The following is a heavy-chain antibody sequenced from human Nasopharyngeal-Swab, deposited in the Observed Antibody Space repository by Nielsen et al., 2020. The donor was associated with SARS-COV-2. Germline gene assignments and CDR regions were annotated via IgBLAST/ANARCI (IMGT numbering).Heavy chain of an antibody. V-gene: IGHV4-59*01. D-gene: IGHD3-16*02. CDR3: AREGGLDYDYVWGSYRPSNWFDP. J-gene: IGHJ5*02. CDR2: IYYSGST. CDR1: GGSISSYY. Sequence: SETLSLTCTVSGGSISSYYWSWIRQPPGKGLEWIGYIYYSGSTNYNHSLKSRVTISVDTSKNQFSLKLSSVTAADTAVYYCAREGGLDYDYVWGSYRPSNWFDPWGQGTLVTVSS.